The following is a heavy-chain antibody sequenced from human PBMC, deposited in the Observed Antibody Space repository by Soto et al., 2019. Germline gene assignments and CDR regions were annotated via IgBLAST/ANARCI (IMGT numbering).Heavy chain of an antibody. Sequence: QVQLQQWGAGLLKPSETLSLTCAVYGGSFSGYYWSWIRQPPGKGLEWIGEINHSGSTNYNPSLKSRVTISVDTSKNQFSLKLSSVTAADTAVYYCARVGGYYDSSSYDYWGQGTLVTVSS. CDR1: GGSFSGYY. J-gene: IGHJ4*02. D-gene: IGHD3-22*01. CDR2: INHSGST. V-gene: IGHV4-34*01. CDR3: ARVGGYYDSSSYDY.